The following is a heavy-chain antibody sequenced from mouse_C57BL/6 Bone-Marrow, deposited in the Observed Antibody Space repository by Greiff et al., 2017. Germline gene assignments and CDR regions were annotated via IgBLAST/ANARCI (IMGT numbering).Heavy chain of an antibody. D-gene: IGHD1-1*01. V-gene: IGHV1-69*01. CDR1: GYTFTSYW. Sequence: QVQLKQPGAELVMPGASVKLSCKASGYTFTSYWMHWVKQRPGQGLEWIGEIDPSDSYTNYNQKFKGKSTLTVDKSSSTAYMQLSSLTSEDSAVYYCARRGSNMDYWGQGTSVTVSS. CDR3: ARRGSNMDY. CDR2: IDPSDSYT. J-gene: IGHJ4*01.